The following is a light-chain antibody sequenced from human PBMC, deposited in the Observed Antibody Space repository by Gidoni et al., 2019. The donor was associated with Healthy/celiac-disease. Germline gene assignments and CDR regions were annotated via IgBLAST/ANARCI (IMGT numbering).Light chain of an antibody. Sequence: DIQMTQSPSSLSASVGDRVTITCRASQSISSYLNWYQQKPGKAPKLLIYAASSLQSGVPSRFSGSGSGTDFTLTISSLQPEDFATYYSLITFGPXTKVDIK. CDR3: LIT. V-gene: IGKV1-39*01. J-gene: IGKJ3*01. CDR1: QSISSY. CDR2: AAS.